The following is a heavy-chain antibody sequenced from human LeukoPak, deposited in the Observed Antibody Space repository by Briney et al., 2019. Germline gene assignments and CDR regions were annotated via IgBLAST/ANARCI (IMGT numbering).Heavy chain of an antibody. CDR2: IYYSGST. CDR1: GGSISSYY. D-gene: IGHD1-1*01. CDR3: ARVSAAWNLFAFDI. Sequence: SETLSRTCTVSGGSISSYYWSWTRQPPGKGLEWIGYIYYSGSTNYNPSLKSRVTISVDTSKNQFSLKLSSVTAADTAVYYCARVSAAWNLFAFDIWGQGTMVTVSS. J-gene: IGHJ3*02. V-gene: IGHV4-59*01.